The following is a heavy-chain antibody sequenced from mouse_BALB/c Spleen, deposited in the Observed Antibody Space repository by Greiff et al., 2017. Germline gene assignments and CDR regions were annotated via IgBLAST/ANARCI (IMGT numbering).Heavy chain of an antibody. V-gene: IGHV5-6*01. D-gene: IGHD2-4*01. Sequence: EVKVVESGGDLVKPGGSLKLSCAASGFTFSSYGMSWVRQTPDKRLEWVATISSGGSYTYYPDSVKGRFTISRDNAKNTLYLQMSSLKSEDTAMYYCTRSRTTMITSGAMDYWGQGTSVTVSS. CDR3: TRSRTTMITSGAMDY. CDR2: ISSGGSYT. CDR1: GFTFSSYG. J-gene: IGHJ4*01.